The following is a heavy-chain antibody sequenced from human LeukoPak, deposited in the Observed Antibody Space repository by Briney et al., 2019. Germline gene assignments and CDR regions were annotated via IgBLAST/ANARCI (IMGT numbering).Heavy chain of an antibody. CDR3: AREREATVVTRALDY. D-gene: IGHD4-23*01. Sequence: GGSLRLSCAASGFTFSSYAMHWVRQAPGKGLEWVAVISYDGSNKYYADSVKGRFTISRDNSKNTLYLQMNSLRAEDTAVYYCAREREATVVTRALDYWGQGTLVTVSS. J-gene: IGHJ4*02. V-gene: IGHV3-30-3*01. CDR1: GFTFSSYA. CDR2: ISYDGSNK.